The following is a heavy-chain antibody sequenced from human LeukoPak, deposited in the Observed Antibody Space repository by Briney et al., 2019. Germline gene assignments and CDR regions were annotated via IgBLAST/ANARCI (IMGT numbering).Heavy chain of an antibody. CDR2: ISYDGSNK. Sequence: PGRSLRLSCAASGFTFSSYAMHWVRQAPGKGLEWVAVISYDGSNKYYADSVKGRFTISRDNSKNTLHLQMNSLRAEDTAVYYCARDRDSSGWYDYWGQGTLVTVSS. CDR3: ARDRDSSGWYDY. V-gene: IGHV3-30-3*01. J-gene: IGHJ4*02. CDR1: GFTFSSYA. D-gene: IGHD6-19*01.